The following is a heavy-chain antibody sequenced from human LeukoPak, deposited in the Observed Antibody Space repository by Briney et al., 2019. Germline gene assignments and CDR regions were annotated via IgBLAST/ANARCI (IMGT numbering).Heavy chain of an antibody. V-gene: IGHV1-18*01. CDR2: ISAYNGNT. D-gene: IGHD3-22*01. CDR3: ATDPYYYDSSGYYPTFDY. Sequence: ASVKVSCKASGYTFTSYGISWVRQAPGQGLEWMGWISAYNGNTIYAQKFQGRVTMTEDTSTDTAYMELSSLRSEDTAVYYCATDPYYYDSSGYYPTFDYWGQGTLVTVSS. J-gene: IGHJ4*02. CDR1: GYTFTSYG.